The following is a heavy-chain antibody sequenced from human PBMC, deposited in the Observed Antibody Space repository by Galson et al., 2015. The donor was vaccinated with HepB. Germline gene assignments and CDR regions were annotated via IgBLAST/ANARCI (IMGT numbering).Heavy chain of an antibody. D-gene: IGHD6-19*01. Sequence: ETLSLTCSVSGYSISSGYYWGWIRQPPGKGLEWIGSIHHDGTAYYNPSLKSRVTLSVDTSKNQLSLKLISVTASETAVYYCARDAVQWLVPFDWGQGTLVTVSS. CDR2: IHHDGTA. CDR3: ARDAVQWLVPFD. V-gene: IGHV4-38-2*02. J-gene: IGHJ4*02. CDR1: GYSISSGYY.